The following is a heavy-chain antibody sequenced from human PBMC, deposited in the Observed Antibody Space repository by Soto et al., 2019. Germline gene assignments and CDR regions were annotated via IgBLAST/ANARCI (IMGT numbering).Heavy chain of an antibody. CDR1: GGSFSGYY. J-gene: IGHJ5*02. D-gene: IGHD4-17*01. CDR3: ARVRPDDYGDYVSDP. Sequence: QVQLQQWGAGLLKPSETLSLTCAVYGGSFSGYYWSWIRQPPGKGLEWIGEINHSGSTNYNPSLKSRVTISVDTSKNQFSLKLSSVTAADTAVYYCARVRPDDYGDYVSDPWGQGTLVTVSS. CDR2: INHSGST. V-gene: IGHV4-34*01.